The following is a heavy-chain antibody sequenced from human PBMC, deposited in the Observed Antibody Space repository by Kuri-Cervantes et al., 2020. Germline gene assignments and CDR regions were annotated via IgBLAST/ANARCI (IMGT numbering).Heavy chain of an antibody. D-gene: IGHD5-18*01. CDR3: AGGYSYGLFDY. J-gene: IGHJ4*02. Sequence: VDSVRGRLTIPRDNAKNSLYLQVNSLRAEDTAVYYCAGGYSYGLFDYWGQGTLVTVSS. V-gene: IGHV3-7*01.